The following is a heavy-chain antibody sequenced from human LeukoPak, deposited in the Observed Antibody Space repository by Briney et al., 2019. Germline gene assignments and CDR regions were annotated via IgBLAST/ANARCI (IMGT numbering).Heavy chain of an antibody. V-gene: IGHV3-30*02. CDR3: AKGVPSVPAASYYFDY. CDR2: IRYDGSNK. J-gene: IGHJ4*02. Sequence: GGSLRLSCAASGFTFSSYGMHWVRQAPGKGLEWVAFIRYDGSNKYYADSVKGRFTISRDNSKNTLYLQMNSLRPEDTAVYYCAKGVPSVPAASYYFDYWGQGTLVTVSS. D-gene: IGHD2-2*01. CDR1: GFTFSSYG.